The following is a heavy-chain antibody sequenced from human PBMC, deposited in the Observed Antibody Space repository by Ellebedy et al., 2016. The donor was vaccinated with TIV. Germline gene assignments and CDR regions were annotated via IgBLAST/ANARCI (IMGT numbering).Heavy chain of an antibody. CDR2: IYSGGST. D-gene: IGHD3-22*01. Sequence: PGGSLRLSCAASGFTVSSNYMSWVRQAPGKGLEWVSVIYSGGSTYYADSVKGRFTISRDNSKNTLYLQMVSLRAEDTAVYYCARAHHYDTSGYYGTPPHFDYWGQGTLVTVSS. J-gene: IGHJ4*02. V-gene: IGHV3-53*05. CDR1: GFTVSSNY. CDR3: ARAHHYDTSGYYGTPPHFDY.